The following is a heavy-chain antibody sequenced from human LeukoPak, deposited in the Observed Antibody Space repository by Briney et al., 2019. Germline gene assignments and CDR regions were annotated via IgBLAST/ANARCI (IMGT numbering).Heavy chain of an antibody. J-gene: IGHJ4*02. D-gene: IGHD3-3*01. Sequence: SETLSLTCTVSGGSTYSYFWNWIRQPPAKGLEWVGYISSSGSTNYNPSLKSRVTISLDTSKTQFSLKLSSVTAADTAVYYCARGALEWLSFDYWGQGTLVTVSS. CDR3: ARGALEWLSFDY. CDR1: GGSTYSYF. CDR2: ISSSGST. V-gene: IGHV4-59*01.